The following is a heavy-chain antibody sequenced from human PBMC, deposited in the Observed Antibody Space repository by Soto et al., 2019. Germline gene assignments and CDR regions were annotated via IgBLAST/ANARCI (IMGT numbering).Heavy chain of an antibody. D-gene: IGHD2-15*01. CDR1: GFTFSSYA. CDR2: ISGSGGST. J-gene: IGHJ4*02. V-gene: IGHV3-23*01. Sequence: GGSLRLSCAASGFTFSSYAMSWVRQAPGKGLEWVSAISGSGGSTYYADSVKGRFTISRDNSKNTLYLQMNSLRAEDTAVYYCAKVFGGRSMNIVVVVAAIRGPFDYWGQGTLVTVSS. CDR3: AKVFGGRSMNIVVVVAAIRGPFDY.